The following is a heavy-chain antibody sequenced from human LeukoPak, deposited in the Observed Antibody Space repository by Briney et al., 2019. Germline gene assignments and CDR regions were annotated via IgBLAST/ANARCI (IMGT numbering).Heavy chain of an antibody. CDR1: GDSISTYY. D-gene: IGHD3-10*01. Sequence: PSETLSLTCTVSGDSISTYYWSWIRQPPGKGLEWIGYIYYRVTSDYNPSLKSRVTMSVDMSTRQISLKLSSVTAADAAVYYCARAVGGDGSGSLWGPGTLVTVSS. V-gene: IGHV4-59*01. CDR3: ARAVGGDGSGSL. J-gene: IGHJ4*02. CDR2: IYYRVTS.